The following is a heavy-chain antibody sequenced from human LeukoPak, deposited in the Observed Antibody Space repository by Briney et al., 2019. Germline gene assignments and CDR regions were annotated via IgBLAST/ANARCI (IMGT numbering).Heavy chain of an antibody. Sequence: EASVKVSCTASGYTFTSYAMQWVRQAPGQRLEWMGWINAGNGNTKYSQKFQDRVTITRDTSASTAYMELSSLRSDDTAVYYCARELYSGYDVPGHWGQGTLVTVSS. J-gene: IGHJ4*02. V-gene: IGHV1-3*01. D-gene: IGHD5-12*01. CDR3: ARELYSGYDVPGH. CDR1: GYTFTSYA. CDR2: INAGNGNT.